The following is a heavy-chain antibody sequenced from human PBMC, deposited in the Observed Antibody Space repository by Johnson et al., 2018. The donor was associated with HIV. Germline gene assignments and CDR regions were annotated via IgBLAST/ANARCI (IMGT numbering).Heavy chain of an antibody. Sequence: VQLVESGGGVERPGGSLRLSCAGSGFTFDDHGMSWVRQVPGKGLEWVSGINWSGGTTGYADSVKGRFTISRDNTKNTLYLQMNSLRAGDTAVYYCAKISSVTVLSVPSNAFDVWGQGTMVTVSS. J-gene: IGHJ3*01. D-gene: IGHD4-11*01. CDR1: GFTFDDHG. CDR3: AKISSVTVLSVPSNAFDV. CDR2: INWSGGTT. V-gene: IGHV3-20*04.